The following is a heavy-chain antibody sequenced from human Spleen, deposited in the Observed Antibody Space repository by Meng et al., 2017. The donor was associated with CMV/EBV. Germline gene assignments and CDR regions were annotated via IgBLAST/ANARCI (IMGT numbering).Heavy chain of an antibody. V-gene: IGHV4-30-4*01. Sequence: CTVSGGSISSGDYYWSWIRQPPGKGLEWIGYIYSSGSTYYNPSLKSRVTISVDTSKNQFSLKLSSVTAADTAVYYCARDSSGYLFDYWGQGTLVTVSS. CDR3: ARDSSGYLFDY. CDR2: IYSSGST. J-gene: IGHJ4*02. CDR1: GGSISSGDYY. D-gene: IGHD3-22*01.